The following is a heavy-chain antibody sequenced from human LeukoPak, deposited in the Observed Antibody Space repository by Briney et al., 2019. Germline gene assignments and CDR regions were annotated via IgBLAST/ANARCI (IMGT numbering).Heavy chain of an antibody. D-gene: IGHD6-19*01. CDR1: GFTFNTHG. J-gene: IGHJ4*02. Sequence: GGSLRQSCPATGFTFNTHGMRGVRQAGGKGLEGVAFISYAGRSHYCPGSVKGRFTLSRDNSQNILVLQMNRLKTEHNALFYFSKGGTPGHSSGFGFGHWGQGTLVTVSS. V-gene: IGHV3-30*02. CDR2: ISYAGRSH. CDR3: SKGGTPGHSSGFGFGH.